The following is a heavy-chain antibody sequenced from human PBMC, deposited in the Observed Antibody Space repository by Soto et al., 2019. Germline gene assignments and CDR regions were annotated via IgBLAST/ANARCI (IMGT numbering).Heavy chain of an antibody. CDR3: AKDGEALYYYDTSGPKTWFDP. D-gene: IGHD3-22*01. CDR2: ISYDGSNK. Sequence: LRLSCAASGFTFSRYGMHWVRQAPGKGLEWVAIISYDGSNKYYADSVKGRFTISRDDSKNTLYLQMNSLRAEDTAVYYCAKDGEALYYYDTSGPKTWFDPWGLGTLVTVSS. V-gene: IGHV3-30*18. J-gene: IGHJ5*02. CDR1: GFTFSRYG.